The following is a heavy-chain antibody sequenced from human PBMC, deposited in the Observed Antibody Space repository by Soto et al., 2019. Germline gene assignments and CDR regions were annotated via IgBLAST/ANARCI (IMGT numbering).Heavy chain of an antibody. CDR3: AASYGSGSRAFDY. Sequence: QVQLVQSGPEVKMPGSSVKVSCKASGDTFNSYTINWVRQAPGQGLQWMGRTIPILAMSNYALKFPGRVTLTADKSTATAYLELSRLRSDDTPVHYCAASYGSGSRAFDYWGQGTLVTVSS. CDR1: GDTFNSYT. D-gene: IGHD3-10*01. V-gene: IGHV1-69*02. CDR2: TIPILAMS. J-gene: IGHJ4*02.